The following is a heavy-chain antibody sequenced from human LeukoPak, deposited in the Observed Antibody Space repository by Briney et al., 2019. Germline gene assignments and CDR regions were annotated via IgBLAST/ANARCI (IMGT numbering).Heavy chain of an antibody. J-gene: IGHJ4*02. D-gene: IGHD4-23*01. CDR3: AHSCGGGNSAYFDY. CDR2: IYWDDDK. CDR1: GFSLSTSGVG. V-gene: IGHV2-5*02. Sequence: SGPTLVKPTQTLTLTCTFSGFSLSTSGVGVGWICQPPGKALEWLALIYWDDDKRYSPSLKSRLTITKDTSKNQVVLTMTNMDPVDTATYYCAHSCGGGNSAYFDYWGQGTLVTVSS.